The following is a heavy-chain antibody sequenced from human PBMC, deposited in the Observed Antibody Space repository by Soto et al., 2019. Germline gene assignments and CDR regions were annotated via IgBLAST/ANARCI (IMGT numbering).Heavy chain of an antibody. Sequence: EVQLVESGGGLVQPGESLRLSCAASGFTFSSFNMHWVRQAPGKGLEWVSYISASSTTVYYADSVKGRFTISRDNAKNSLYLQMNSLRDEDMAVYYCARIYRRDGNKYADYWGQGTLVTVSS. CDR1: GFTFSSFN. CDR3: ARIYRRDGNKYADY. V-gene: IGHV3-48*02. CDR2: ISASSTTV. J-gene: IGHJ4*02. D-gene: IGHD3-16*02.